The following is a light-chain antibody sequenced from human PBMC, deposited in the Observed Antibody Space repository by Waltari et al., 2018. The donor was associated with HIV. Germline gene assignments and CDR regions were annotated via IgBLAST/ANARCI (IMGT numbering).Light chain of an antibody. Sequence: DIQMTQSPSSLSASVGDRVPITCRASQSISSYLNWYQQKPGKAPKLLIYAASSLQRGVPSRFSGSGSGTDFTLTISSLQPEDFATYYCQQSYSTPQTFGQGTKVEIK. V-gene: IGKV1-39*01. CDR2: AAS. CDR3: QQSYSTPQT. J-gene: IGKJ1*01. CDR1: QSISSY.